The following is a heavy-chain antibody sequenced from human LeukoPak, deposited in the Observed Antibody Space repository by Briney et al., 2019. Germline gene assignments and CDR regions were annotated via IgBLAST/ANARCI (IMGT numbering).Heavy chain of an antibody. CDR1: GFTFSGSA. CDR2: IR. V-gene: IGHV3-73*01. CDR3: TRLFAGNWFDP. J-gene: IGHJ5*02. Sequence: GGSLRLSCAASGFTFSGSAMHWVRQASGKGLEWVGRIRSRFTIYRDDSQNRAYLQMNSLKTEDTAVYYCTRLFAGNWFDPWGQGTLVTVSS.